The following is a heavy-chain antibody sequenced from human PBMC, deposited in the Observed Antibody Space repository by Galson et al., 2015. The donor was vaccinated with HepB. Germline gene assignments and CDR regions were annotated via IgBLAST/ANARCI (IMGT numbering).Heavy chain of an antibody. CDR3: ARLWVTTEAEAFDI. Sequence: LRLSCAASGFNFSDYSLIWVRQAPGKGLEWVSSISSSSYVVKYADSAKGRFTISRDNAKNSLFLQMNSLSVEYTAVYYCARLWVTTEAEAFDIWGQGTMFVISS. D-gene: IGHD4-17*01. V-gene: IGHV3-21*01. CDR1: GFNFSDYS. J-gene: IGHJ3*02. CDR2: ISSSSYVV.